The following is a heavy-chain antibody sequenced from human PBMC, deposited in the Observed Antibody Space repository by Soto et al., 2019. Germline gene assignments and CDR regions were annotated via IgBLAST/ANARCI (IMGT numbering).Heavy chain of an antibody. CDR1: GFTFTPYG. CDR2: ISYDGSNK. D-gene: IGHD2-15*01. V-gene: IGHV3-30*18. Sequence: PGGSLRLSCAASGFTFTPYGMHWVRQAPGKGLEWVAVISYDGSNKYYADSVKGRFTISRDNSKNTLYLQMNSLRAEDTALYYCAKGARVVAASPTDYWGQGTLVTVSS. J-gene: IGHJ4*02. CDR3: AKGARVVAASPTDY.